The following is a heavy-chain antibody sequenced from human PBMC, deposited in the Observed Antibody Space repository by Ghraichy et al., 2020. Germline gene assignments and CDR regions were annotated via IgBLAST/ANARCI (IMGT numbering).Heavy chain of an antibody. J-gene: IGHJ4*02. V-gene: IGHV3-72*01. D-gene: IGHD1-26*01. CDR1: GFTLSDHY. Sequence: GGSLRLSCVGSGFTLSDHYMDWVRQAPGKGLEWVGRTRNKASGYTTEYVASVKGRFTISRDDSKNSLYLQMNSLETEDTAVYYCTRGRDSGTNYDFDSWGQGTLVTVSS. CDR3: TRGRDSGTNYDFDS. CDR2: TRNKASGYTT.